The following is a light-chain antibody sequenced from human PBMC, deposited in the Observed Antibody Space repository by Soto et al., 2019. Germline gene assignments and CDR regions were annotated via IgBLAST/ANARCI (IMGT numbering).Light chain of an antibody. CDR2: GNT. V-gene: IGLV1-40*01. Sequence: QSVLTQPPSLSGAPGQRVTISCTVSSSNIGAGYDVHWYQQLPGRAPKLLIYGNTNRPSGVPDRFSGSKSGTSASLAITGLQAEDEADYYCLSFDSSLSVVFGGGTKLTVL. CDR1: SSNIGAGYD. J-gene: IGLJ2*01. CDR3: LSFDSSLSVV.